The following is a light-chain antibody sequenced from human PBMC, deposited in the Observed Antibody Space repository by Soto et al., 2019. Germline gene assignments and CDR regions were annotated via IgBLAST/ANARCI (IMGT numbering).Light chain of an antibody. Sequence: QSALTQPRSVSGSPGQSVTISCTGTSSDVGAYNYVSWYQQHPGRAPKLMIYDVNKRPSGVPDRFSGSKSGNTASLTISGLQAEDEADYHCSSYTTIKTVVFGGGTKLTVL. J-gene: IGLJ2*01. CDR2: DVN. V-gene: IGLV2-11*01. CDR1: SSDVGAYNY. CDR3: SSYTTIKTVV.